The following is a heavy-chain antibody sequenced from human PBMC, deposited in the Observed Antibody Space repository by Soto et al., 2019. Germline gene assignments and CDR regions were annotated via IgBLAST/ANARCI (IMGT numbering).Heavy chain of an antibody. J-gene: IGHJ6*02. CDR1: GGSISSTSYY. Sequence: QLQLQESGPGLVKPSETLSLTCTVSGGSISSTSYYWGWIRQPPGKGLEWIGYIYYSGSTYYNPSLKSRVTISVDTSKNQFSLKLRSVTAADTAVYYCARHGRAEYSRSRGYYYYFMDVWGQGTTVTVSS. CDR3: ARHGRAEYSRSRGYYYYFMDV. V-gene: IGHV4-39*01. CDR2: IYYSGST. D-gene: IGHD6-6*01.